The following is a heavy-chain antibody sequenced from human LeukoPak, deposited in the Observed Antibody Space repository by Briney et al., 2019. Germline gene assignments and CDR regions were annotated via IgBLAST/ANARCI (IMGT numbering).Heavy chain of an antibody. V-gene: IGHV3-33*01. J-gene: IGHJ4*02. CDR2: IWNDGRTS. D-gene: IGHD6-13*01. Sequence: GGSLRLSCAASGFAFSLYGMHWVRQIPGKGLEWVAVIWNDGRTSFYSDSVKGRFTISRDDSENTLFLQMNSLRAEDTAVYYCARDLSPDTATGKYYFDYWGQGTLVAVSS. CDR3: ARDLSPDTATGKYYFDY. CDR1: GFAFSLYG.